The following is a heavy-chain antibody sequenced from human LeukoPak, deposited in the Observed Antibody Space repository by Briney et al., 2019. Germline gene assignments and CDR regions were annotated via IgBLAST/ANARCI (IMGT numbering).Heavy chain of an antibody. CDR2: ISSSSSNI. V-gene: IGHV3-21*01. CDR1: RFTFSDSS. Sequence: NAGGSLRLSCAASRFTFSDSSMNWVRQAPGKGLEWVSSISSSSSNIYYADSVKGRFTISRDNAKNSLYLQMNSLRVEDTAVYYCARCTTGRTFGSLREIKRSREIDYWGQGTLVTVSS. CDR3: ARCTTGRTFGSLREIKRSREIDY. D-gene: IGHD1-1*01. J-gene: IGHJ4*02.